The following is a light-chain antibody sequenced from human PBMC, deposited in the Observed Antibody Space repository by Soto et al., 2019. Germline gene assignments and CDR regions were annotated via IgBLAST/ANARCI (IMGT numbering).Light chain of an antibody. CDR3: QVWDSSSDHWV. V-gene: IGLV3-21*02. J-gene: IGLJ3*02. CDR2: DDV. CDR1: NIGSKS. Sequence: YVVTQPPSVSVAPGQTARITCGGNNIGSKSVHWYQQKAGQAPVLVVYDDVDRPSGIPERISGSNSGNTATLTISRVEAGDEADYYCQVWDSSSDHWVFGGGTKLTVL.